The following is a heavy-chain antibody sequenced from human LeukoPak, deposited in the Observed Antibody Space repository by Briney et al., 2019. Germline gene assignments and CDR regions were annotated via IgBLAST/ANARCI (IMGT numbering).Heavy chain of an antibody. D-gene: IGHD2-2*02. CDR3: AKGYREFDY. Sequence: GGSLRLSCAASGFTFSSYGMHWVRQAPGKGLEWVAVISYDGSNKYYADSVKGRFTISRDNSKNTLYLQMNSLRAEDTAVYYCAKGYREFDYWGQGTLVTVSS. J-gene: IGHJ4*02. CDR1: GFTFSSYG. CDR2: ISYDGSNK. V-gene: IGHV3-30*18.